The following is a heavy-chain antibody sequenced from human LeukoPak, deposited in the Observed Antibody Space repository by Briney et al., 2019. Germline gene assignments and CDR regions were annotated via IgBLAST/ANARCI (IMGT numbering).Heavy chain of an antibody. Sequence: PSETLSLTCAVSGGSISSDNWWSWLRPPPGKGLEWIGEVLRSGSTNYNPSLKSRVTMSIDTSKNQFSLKLNSVTAADTAVYYCATYYDISGYRFDYWGRGTLVTVSS. J-gene: IGHJ4*02. CDR2: VLRSGST. CDR1: GGSISSDNW. CDR3: ATYYDISGYRFDY. V-gene: IGHV4-4*02. D-gene: IGHD3-22*01.